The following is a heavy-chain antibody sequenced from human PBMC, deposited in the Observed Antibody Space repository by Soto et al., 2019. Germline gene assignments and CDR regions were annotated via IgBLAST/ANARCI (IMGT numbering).Heavy chain of an antibody. J-gene: IGHJ4*02. CDR3: ARVGGYSYDGVDY. D-gene: IGHD5-18*01. Sequence: QVQLVQSGAEVKKPGASVKVSCKASGYTFTSYYMHWVRQAPGQGLEWMGIINPSGGSTTYAQKLQGRITMTRETSTSTVYMELSSLRSEDTAVYYCARVGGYSYDGVDYWGQGTLVTVSS. CDR1: GYTFTSYY. V-gene: IGHV1-46*01. CDR2: INPSGGST.